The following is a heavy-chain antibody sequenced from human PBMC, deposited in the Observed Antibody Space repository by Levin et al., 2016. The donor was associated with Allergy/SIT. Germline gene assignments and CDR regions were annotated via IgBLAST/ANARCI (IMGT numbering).Heavy chain of an antibody. Sequence: ASVKVSCKASGYTFTSYYMHWVRQAPGQGLEWMGIINPSGGSTSYAQKFQGRVTMTRDTSISTAYMELSRLRSDDTAVYYCARVVGIAARVGAFDIWGQGTMVTVSS. D-gene: IGHD6-6*01. J-gene: IGHJ3*02. CDR1: GYTFTSYY. CDR3: ARVVGIAARVGAFDI. CDR2: INPSGGST. V-gene: IGHV1-46*01.